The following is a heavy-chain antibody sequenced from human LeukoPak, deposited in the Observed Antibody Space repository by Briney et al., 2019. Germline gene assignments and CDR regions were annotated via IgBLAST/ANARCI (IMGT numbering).Heavy chain of an antibody. D-gene: IGHD1-14*01. CDR2: IYYSGST. V-gene: IGHV4-34*01. Sequence: PSETLSLTCAVYGGPFSGYYWSWIRQPPGKGLEWIGSIYYSGSTYYNPSLKSRVTISVDTSKNQFSLKLSSVTAADTAVYYCADNKKAGYFDYWGQGTLVTVSS. J-gene: IGHJ4*02. CDR3: ADNKKAGYFDY. CDR1: GGPFSGYY.